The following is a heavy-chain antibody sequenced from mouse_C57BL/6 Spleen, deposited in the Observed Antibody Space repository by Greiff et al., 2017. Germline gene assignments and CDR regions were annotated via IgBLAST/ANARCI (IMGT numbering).Heavy chain of an antibody. CDR3: ARWGNDYDVDYAMDY. CDR1: GYTFTDHT. V-gene: IGHV1-78*01. D-gene: IGHD2-4*01. J-gene: IGHJ4*01. CDR2: IYPRDGST. Sequence: VKLVESDAELVKPGASVKISCKVSGYTFTDHTIHWMKQRPEQGLEWIGYIYPRDGSTKYNEKFKGKATLTADKSSSTAYMQLNSLTSEDSAVYFCARWGNDYDVDYAMDYWGQGTSVTVSS.